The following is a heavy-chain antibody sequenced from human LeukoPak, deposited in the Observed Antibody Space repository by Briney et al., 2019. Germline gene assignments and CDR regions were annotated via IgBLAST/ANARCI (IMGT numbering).Heavy chain of an antibody. J-gene: IGHJ4*02. CDR2: ISSSSSYI. D-gene: IGHD5-18*01. Sequence: GGSLRLSCAASGFTFSDYYMSWIRQAPGKGLEWVSSISSSSSYIYYADSVKGRFTISRDNAKNSLYLQMNSLRAEDTAVYYCARGDHSYGYEETVDYWGQGTLVTVSS. CDR1: GFTFSDYY. V-gene: IGHV3-11*06. CDR3: ARGDHSYGYEETVDY.